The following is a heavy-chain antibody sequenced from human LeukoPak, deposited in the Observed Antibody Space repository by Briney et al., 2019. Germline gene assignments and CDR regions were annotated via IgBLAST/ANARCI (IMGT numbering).Heavy chain of an antibody. CDR3: ARDRGSGSYLDY. V-gene: IGHV4-30-4*08. CDR1: GGSISSGDYY. J-gene: IGHJ4*02. D-gene: IGHD3-10*01. Sequence: SETLSLTCTVSGGSISSGDYYWSWIRQPPGKGLEWIGYIYYSGSTYYNPSLKSRVTISVDTSKNQFSLKLSSVTAADTAVYYCARDRGSGSYLDYWGQGTLVTVSS. CDR2: IYYSGST.